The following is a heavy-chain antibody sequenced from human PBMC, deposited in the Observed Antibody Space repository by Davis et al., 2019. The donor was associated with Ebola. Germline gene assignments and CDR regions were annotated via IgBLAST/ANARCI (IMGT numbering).Heavy chain of an antibody. CDR2: IKSNSEGGTT. V-gene: IGHV3-15*07. CDR1: GFSFSYAW. CDR3: TRGYSYGYGDYYGMDV. Sequence: GGSLRLSCAASGFSFSYAWMNWVRQAPGKGLEWVGRIKSNSEGGTTDYAAPVKGRFTISRDDSKNTLYLQMNSLKTEDTAVYYCTRGYSYGYGDYYGMDVWGQGTTVTVSS. J-gene: IGHJ6*02. D-gene: IGHD5-18*01.